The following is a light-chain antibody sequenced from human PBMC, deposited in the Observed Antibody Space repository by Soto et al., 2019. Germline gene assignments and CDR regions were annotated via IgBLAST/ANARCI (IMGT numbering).Light chain of an antibody. CDR1: QSVSTRS. CDR3: QQYDSSPRT. J-gene: IGKJ1*01. CDR2: GAS. V-gene: IGKV3-20*01. Sequence: EIVLTQSPGTLSLSPGERATLSCRASQSVSTRSLAWYQQKPGQAPRLLISGASSRAADIPDRFSGSGSGTDFTLTINRLEPEDFAVDYGQQYDSSPRTFGQGTKVE.